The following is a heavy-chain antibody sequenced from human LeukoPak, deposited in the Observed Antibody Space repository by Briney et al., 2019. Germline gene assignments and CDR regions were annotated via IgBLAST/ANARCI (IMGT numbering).Heavy chain of an antibody. Sequence: GGSLRLSCAASGFTVSSNYMSWVRQAPGKGLEWVSIIYSGGSTYYADSVKGRFTICRDSSRNTLYLQMNSLRAEDTAMYYCAKGVATIRENWFDPWGQGTLVTVSS. CDR2: IYSGGST. CDR3: AKGVATIRENWFDP. J-gene: IGHJ5*02. CDR1: GFTVSSNY. D-gene: IGHD5-12*01. V-gene: IGHV3-66*01.